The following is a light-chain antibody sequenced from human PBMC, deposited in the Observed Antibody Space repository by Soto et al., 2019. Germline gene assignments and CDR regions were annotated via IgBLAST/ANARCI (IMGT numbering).Light chain of an antibody. J-gene: IGLJ2*01. CDR1: SSNIVRNS. CDR2: NNN. CDR3: ASWDANLHGPLL. Sequence: QSVLTQPPSASGTPGQRVTISCSGGSSNIVRNSVSWYQQVPGTAPKLIIFNNNERPSGIPGRFSGSKSGASASLAIVGLQSEDEADYFCASWDANLHGPLLFGGGTKLTVL. V-gene: IGLV1-44*01.